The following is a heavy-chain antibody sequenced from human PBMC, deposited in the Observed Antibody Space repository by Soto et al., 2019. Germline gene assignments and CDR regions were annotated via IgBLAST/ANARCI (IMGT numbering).Heavy chain of an antibody. CDR3: ARVDLRLGWLPSQDI. Sequence: GASVKVSCKASGYTFTSYAMHWVRQAPGQRLEWMGWINAGNGNTKYSQKFQGRVTITRDTSASTAYMELSSLRSEDTAVYYCARVDLRLGWLPSQDIWGQGTMVTVSS. J-gene: IGHJ3*02. CDR2: INAGNGNT. D-gene: IGHD3-16*02. V-gene: IGHV1-3*01. CDR1: GYTFTSYA.